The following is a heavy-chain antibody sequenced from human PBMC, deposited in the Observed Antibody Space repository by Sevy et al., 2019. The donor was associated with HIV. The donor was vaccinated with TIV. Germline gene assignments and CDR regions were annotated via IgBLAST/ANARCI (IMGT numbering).Heavy chain of an antibody. V-gene: IGHV3-23*01. J-gene: IGHJ3*02. CDR2: ISGSGGST. CDR3: AKGQYLDQLLNGDAFDI. D-gene: IGHD2-2*01. Sequence: GGSLRLSCAASGFTLSSYAMSWVRQAPGKGLEWVSAISGSGGSTYYADSVKGRFTISRDNSKNTLYLQMNSLRAEDTAVYYCAKGQYLDQLLNGDAFDIWGQGTMVTVSS. CDR1: GFTLSSYA.